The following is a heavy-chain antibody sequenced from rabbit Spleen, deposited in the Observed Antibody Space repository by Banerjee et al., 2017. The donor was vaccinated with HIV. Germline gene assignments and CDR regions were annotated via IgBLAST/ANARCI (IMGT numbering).Heavy chain of an antibody. CDR1: GFSFSSSYW. J-gene: IGHJ4*01. V-gene: IGHV1S45*01. CDR2: IDTGDDTT. Sequence: QEQVEESGGGLVQPEGSLTLTCTASGFSFSSSYWMSWVRQAPGKGLEWIGCIDTGDDTTYYATWVNGRSTISKTSSTTVTLQMTSLTAADTARYFCARDLTSAIGWNFNLWGPGTLVTVS. D-gene: IGHD1-1*01. CDR3: ARDLTSAIGWNFNL.